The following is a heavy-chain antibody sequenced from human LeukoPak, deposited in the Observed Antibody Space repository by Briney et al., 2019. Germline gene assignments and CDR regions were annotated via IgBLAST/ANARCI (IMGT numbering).Heavy chain of an antibody. CDR2: IYYTGST. V-gene: IGHV4-61*03. CDR1: GGSISSGDYY. CDR3: ARHAVEGKWLQFYYFNY. D-gene: IGHD5-24*01. J-gene: IGHJ4*02. Sequence: SETLSLTCTVSGGSISSGDYYWSWIRQPPGKGPEWIGYIYYTGSTNYNSSLKSRVSISVDTSKNHFSLNLSSVTAADTAVYYCARHAVEGKWLQFYYFNYWGQGSLVTVSS.